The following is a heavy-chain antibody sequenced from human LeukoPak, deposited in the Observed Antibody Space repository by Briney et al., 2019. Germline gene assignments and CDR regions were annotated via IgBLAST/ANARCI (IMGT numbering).Heavy chain of an antibody. D-gene: IGHD3-22*01. Sequence: EASVKVSCTASGYTFTSNGISWVRQAPGQGLEWMGWISAYNGNTNYAQKLQGRVTMTTDTSTSTAYMELRSLRSDDTAVYYCARGLDYYDSRGYDAFDIWGQGTMVTVSS. CDR2: ISAYNGNT. J-gene: IGHJ3*02. CDR3: ARGLDYYDSRGYDAFDI. V-gene: IGHV1-18*01. CDR1: GYTFTSNG.